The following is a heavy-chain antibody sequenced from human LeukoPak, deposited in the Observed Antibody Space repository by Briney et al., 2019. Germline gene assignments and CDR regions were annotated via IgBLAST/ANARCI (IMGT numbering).Heavy chain of an antibody. CDR1: GFTFSSYI. V-gene: IGHV3-30-3*01. Sequence: PGGSLRLSCAASGFTFSSYIMHWVRQAPGKGLEWVAVISYDGIIKYYAASVKGRFTISRDNSKNTLYLQMGSLRAEDTAEYYCARGYYHDSDGYYYAGYWGQGTLVTVSS. D-gene: IGHD3-22*01. CDR2: ISYDGIIK. J-gene: IGHJ4*02. CDR3: ARGYYHDSDGYYYAGY.